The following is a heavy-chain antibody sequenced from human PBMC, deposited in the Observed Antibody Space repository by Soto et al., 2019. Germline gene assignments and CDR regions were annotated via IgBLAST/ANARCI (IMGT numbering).Heavy chain of an antibody. J-gene: IGHJ4*02. CDR3: ARVTGYSSSRYKPRPGASYYYFDY. D-gene: IGHD6-13*01. CDR1: GYTFTGYY. V-gene: IGHV1-2*04. CDR2: INPNSGGT. Sequence: ASVKVSCKASGYTFTGYYMHWGRQAPGQRLEWMGWINPNSGGTNYAQKFQGWVTMTRDTSISTAYMELSRLRSDDTAVYYCARVTGYSSSRYKPRPGASYYYFDYWGQGTLVTVSS.